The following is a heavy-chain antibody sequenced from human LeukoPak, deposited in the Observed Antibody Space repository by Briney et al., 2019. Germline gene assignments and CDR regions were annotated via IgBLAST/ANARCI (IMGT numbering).Heavy chain of an antibody. CDR1: GFTFRDFW. J-gene: IGHJ4*02. CDR2: MSPDGSST. D-gene: IGHD1-1*01. CDR3: VRDMWGTFDY. V-gene: IGHV3-74*01. Sequence: PGGSLRLSCVVSGFTFRDFWMHWVRQLPGKGLEWISRMSPDGSSTFYADSVKGRFTISRDNAKNTMYLQMSSLRAEDTAVFHCVRDMWGTFDYWGQGARVTVSS.